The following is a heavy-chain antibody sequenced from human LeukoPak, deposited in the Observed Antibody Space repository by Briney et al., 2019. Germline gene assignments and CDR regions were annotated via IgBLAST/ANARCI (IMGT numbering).Heavy chain of an antibody. Sequence: PSETLSLTCTISGGSISSYYWSWIRQPPGKGLEWIGYINDSGSTNYKSSLKSRVTISVDTSKNQFSLKLSSVTAADTAVYYYARPYYYDSSGGYWFDPWGQGTLVTVSS. D-gene: IGHD3-22*01. CDR3: ARPYYYDSSGGYWFDP. V-gene: IGHV4-59*08. CDR1: GGSISSYY. CDR2: INDSGST. J-gene: IGHJ5*02.